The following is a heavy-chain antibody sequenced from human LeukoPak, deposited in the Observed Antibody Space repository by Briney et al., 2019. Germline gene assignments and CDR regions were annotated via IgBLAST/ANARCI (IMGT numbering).Heavy chain of an antibody. D-gene: IGHD4-17*01. CDR3: ARRRGGYGEGEFDY. V-gene: IGHV3-66*04. J-gene: IGHJ4*02. CDR2: IRSDATT. Sequence: GGSLRLSCTASGFTASSKYMSWVRQASGKGLEWVSFIRSDATTVYADPVQGRFTISRDDSKNTLYLQMNSLRVEDTAVYYCARRRGGYGEGEFDYWGQGTLVTVSS. CDR1: GFTASSKY.